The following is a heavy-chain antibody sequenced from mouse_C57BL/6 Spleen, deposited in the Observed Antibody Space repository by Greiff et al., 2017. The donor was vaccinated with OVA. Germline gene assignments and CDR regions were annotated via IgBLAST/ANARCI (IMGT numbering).Heavy chain of an antibody. CDR2: IDPEDGET. V-gene: IGHV14-2*01. CDR1: GFNIKDYY. J-gene: IGHJ1*03. CDR3: SVSSFYWYFDV. Sequence: VQLQQSGAELVKPGASVKLSCTASGFNIKDYYMHWVKQRTEQGLEWIGRIDPEDGETKYAPKFPGKATITADTSTNTAYLQLSSLTSEDTAVDYCSVSSFYWYFDVWGTGTTVTVSS. D-gene: IGHD1-1*01.